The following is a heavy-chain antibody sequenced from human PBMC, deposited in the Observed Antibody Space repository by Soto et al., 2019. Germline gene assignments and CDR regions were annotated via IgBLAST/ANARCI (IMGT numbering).Heavy chain of an antibody. Sequence: GGSLRLSCAASGFTFSSYAMHWVRQAPGKGLEWVAVISYDGSNKYYADSVKGRFTISRDNSKNTLYLQMNSLRAEDTAVYYCATRPYGSGGYYFDYWGQGTLVTVS. V-gene: IGHV3-30-3*01. J-gene: IGHJ4*02. CDR2: ISYDGSNK. CDR1: GFTFSSYA. CDR3: ATRPYGSGGYYFDY. D-gene: IGHD3-10*01.